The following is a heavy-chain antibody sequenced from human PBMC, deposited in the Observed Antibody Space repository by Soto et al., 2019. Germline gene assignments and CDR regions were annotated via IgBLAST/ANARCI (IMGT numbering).Heavy chain of an antibody. V-gene: IGHV1-46*01. CDR2: INPSGGST. Sequence: ASVKVSCKASGYTFTIYYMHWVRQAPGQGLEWMGIINPSGGSTSYAQKFQGRVTMTRDTSTSTVYMELSSLRSEDTAVYYCARDITAQYCSSTSCYERNTNYYYYGMDVWGQGITVTVSS. CDR1: GYTFTIYY. D-gene: IGHD2-2*01. J-gene: IGHJ6*02. CDR3: ARDITAQYCSSTSCYERNTNYYYYGMDV.